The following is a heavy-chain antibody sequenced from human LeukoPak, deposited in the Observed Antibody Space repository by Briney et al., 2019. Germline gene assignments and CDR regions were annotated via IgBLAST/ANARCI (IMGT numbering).Heavy chain of an antibody. CDR1: GGSISSYY. J-gene: IGHJ4*02. V-gene: IGHV4-59*01. CDR2: VYYSGSN. Sequence: AETLSLTCTVSGGSISSYYWNWIRQPPGKGLEWIGHVYYSGSNNHNPSLKSRVTISVDTSKNQFSLKLSSVTAADTAVYYCARGADSSGYYSIFYFDYWGQGTLVTVSS. D-gene: IGHD3-22*01. CDR3: ARGADSSGYYSIFYFDY.